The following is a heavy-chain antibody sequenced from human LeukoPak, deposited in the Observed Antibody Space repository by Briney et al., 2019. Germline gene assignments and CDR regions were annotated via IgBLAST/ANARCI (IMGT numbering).Heavy chain of an antibody. CDR2: ILPGDSDT. J-gene: IGHJ4*02. CDR3: AGPETTGYFYDFDY. CDR1: GYSFTNYW. V-gene: IGHV5-51*01. Sequence: GESLKISCKASGYSFTNYWIGWVRQLPGKGLEWMGIILPGDSDTIYSPSFQGQVIISADKSISTAYLQWSSLKASDTAMYFCAGPETTGYFYDFDYWGQGTLVTVSS. D-gene: IGHD5-18*01.